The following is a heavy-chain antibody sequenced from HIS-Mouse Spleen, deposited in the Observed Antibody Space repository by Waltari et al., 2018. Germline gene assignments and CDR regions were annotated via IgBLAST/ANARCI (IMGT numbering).Heavy chain of an antibody. V-gene: IGHV1-2*02. D-gene: IGHD6-13*01. J-gene: IGHJ4*02. CDR2: INPNSGGT. CDR3: ARDRLGIAAAGRAGYFDY. Sequence: QVQLVQSGAEVKKPGASVKVSCKASGYTFTGYYMHWVRQAPGQGLEWMGWINPNSGGTNYAQKFQGRVTMTRDTSISTAYMELSRLRSDDTAVYYCARDRLGIAAAGRAGYFDYWGQGTLVTVSS. CDR1: GYTFTGYY.